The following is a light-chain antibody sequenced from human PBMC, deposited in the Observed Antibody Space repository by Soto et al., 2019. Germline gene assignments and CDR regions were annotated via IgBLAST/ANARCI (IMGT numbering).Light chain of an antibody. Sequence: QSVLTQPASVSGSPGQSITISCTGTSIDIGDSNYVSWYQQHPGKAPKLVIYDVSNRPSGVSNRFSGSKSANTASLTISGLQAEDEADYYCSSFRSSSTSYVFGTWTKLTVL. V-gene: IGLV2-14*03. J-gene: IGLJ1*01. CDR3: SSFRSSSTSYV. CDR2: DVS. CDR1: SIDIGDSNY.